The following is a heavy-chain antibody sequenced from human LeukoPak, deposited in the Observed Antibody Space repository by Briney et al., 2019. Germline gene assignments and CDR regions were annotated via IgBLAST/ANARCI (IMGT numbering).Heavy chain of an antibody. J-gene: IGHJ3*01. Sequence: SETLSLTCTVSGGSISSYYWSWIRQPPGKGLEWIGEINHSGSTNYNPSLKSRVTISVDTSKNQFSLKLSSVTAADTAVYYCARGLEDYYDSSGWDDRWGQGTMVTVSS. D-gene: IGHD3-22*01. V-gene: IGHV4-34*01. CDR1: GGSISSYY. CDR3: ARGLEDYYDSSGWDDR. CDR2: INHSGST.